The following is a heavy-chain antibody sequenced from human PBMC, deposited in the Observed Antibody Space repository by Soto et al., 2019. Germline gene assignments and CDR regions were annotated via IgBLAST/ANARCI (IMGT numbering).Heavy chain of an antibody. CDR2: INHSGST. V-gene: IGHV4-34*01. D-gene: IGHD6-25*01. Sequence: SETLSLTCAVYGASFSGYYWSCIRQPPGKGLEWIGEINHSGSTDYNPSLKSRVTISVDTSKNQFSLKLSSVTAADTAVYYCAIDGDCSGKQPPHYYYYGMDVWGQGTTVTVSS. CDR1: GASFSGYY. J-gene: IGHJ6*02. CDR3: AIDGDCSGKQPPHYYYYGMDV.